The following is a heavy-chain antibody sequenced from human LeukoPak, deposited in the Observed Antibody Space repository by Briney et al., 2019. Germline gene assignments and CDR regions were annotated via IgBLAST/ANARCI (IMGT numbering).Heavy chain of an antibody. Sequence: SETLSLTCTVSGGSISSSSYYWGWIRQPPGKGLEWIGSIYYSGSTYYNPSLKSRVTISVDTSKNQFSLKLNSVTAADTAVYYCARDSDSSSWYGVLDYWGQGTLVTVSS. J-gene: IGHJ4*02. CDR2: IYYSGST. V-gene: IGHV4-39*02. D-gene: IGHD6-13*01. CDR3: ARDSDSSSWYGVLDY. CDR1: GGSISSSSYY.